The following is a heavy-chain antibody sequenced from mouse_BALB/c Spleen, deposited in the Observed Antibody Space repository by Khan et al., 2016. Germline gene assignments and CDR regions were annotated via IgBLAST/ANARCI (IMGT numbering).Heavy chain of an antibody. CDR2: TWSGGNT. V-gene: IGHV2-2*02. CDR1: GFSLTVYG. J-gene: IGHJ1*01. CDR3: ARSGRDGCFGV. Sequence: QVQLKESGPGLVPPSQSLSITCTVSGFSLTVYGVHWVRQSPGKGLEWLGVTWSGGNTVFNAAFISRLSINKDNSKSQVFSKMNSLQAKDTAIYCCARSGRDGCFGVWGPGSTVTITS.